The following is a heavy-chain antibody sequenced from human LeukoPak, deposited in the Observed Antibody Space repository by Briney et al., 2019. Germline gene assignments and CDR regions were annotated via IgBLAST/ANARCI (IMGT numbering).Heavy chain of an antibody. CDR1: GYTFTSYG. CDR2: ASAYGDDT. CDR3: LRDWDGRHNWFDP. J-gene: IGHJ5*02. D-gene: IGHD1-26*01. Sequence: ASVKVSCKASGYTFTSYGISWVRQAPAQGLEWVGWASAYGDDTSYAQKFQGRGTMTTDTSTSTAYMELRSLRSDDTAVYYCLRDWDGRHNWFDPWGQGTLVTVSS. V-gene: IGHV1-18*01.